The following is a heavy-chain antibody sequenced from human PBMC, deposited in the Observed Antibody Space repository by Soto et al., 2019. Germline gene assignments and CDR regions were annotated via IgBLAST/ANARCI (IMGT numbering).Heavy chain of an antibody. CDR3: ASDISGGFFDFCH. V-gene: IGHV3-66*01. D-gene: IGHD3-3*01. Sequence: EVQLVESGGGLVQPGGSLTLSCAAFGFTVNNLFMTWVRQAPGKGLEWVSTFSSDGSRYYADSVKGRFTISKDYSKNTLDLEMNSLMAGDTAVYYCASDISGGFFDFCHGGQGTLVTVSS. CDR2: FSSDGSR. J-gene: IGHJ4*02. CDR1: GFTVNNLF.